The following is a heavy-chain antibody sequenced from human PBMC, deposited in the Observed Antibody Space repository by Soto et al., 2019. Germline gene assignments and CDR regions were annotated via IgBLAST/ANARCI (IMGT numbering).Heavy chain of an antibody. Sequence: QVQLVQSGAEVKKPGSSVKVSCKASGGTFSSYAISWVRQAPGQGLEWMGGIIPIFGTANYAQKFQGRVTITADKSTSTAYMELSSLRSEDTAVYYCARESWSSTSCYRHYGMDVCGQGTTVTVSS. D-gene: IGHD2-2*02. CDR2: IIPIFGTA. V-gene: IGHV1-69*06. J-gene: IGHJ6*02. CDR3: ARESWSSTSCYRHYGMDV. CDR1: GGTFSSYA.